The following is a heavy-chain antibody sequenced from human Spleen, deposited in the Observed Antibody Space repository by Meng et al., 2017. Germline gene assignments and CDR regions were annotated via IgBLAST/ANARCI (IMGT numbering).Heavy chain of an antibody. J-gene: IGHJ4*02. CDR1: GYTFTSSA. CDR2: INTNTGNP. Sequence: VQLVESGCELKKPGASVKVCCKASGYTFTSSAMNWVRQAPGQGLEWMGWINTNTGNPTYAQGFTGRFVFSLDTSVSTAYLQISSLKAEDTAVYYCARVQLGYCSGGSCSYYFDYWGQGTLVTVSS. CDR3: ARVQLGYCSGGSCSYYFDY. V-gene: IGHV7-4-1*02. D-gene: IGHD2-15*01.